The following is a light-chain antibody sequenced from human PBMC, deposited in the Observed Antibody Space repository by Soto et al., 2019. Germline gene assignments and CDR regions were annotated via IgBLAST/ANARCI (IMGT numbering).Light chain of an antibody. CDR1: QSVSSSY. V-gene: IGKV3-20*01. J-gene: IGKJ2*01. Sequence: EVVLTQSPVPLSLSPGERATLSCRASQSVSSSYLAWYQQKPGQAPRLLIYGASSRATGIPDRFSGSGSGTDFTLTISRLQPEDFAVYYCQQYDTSIWAYTFGQGTKLEIK. CDR2: GAS. CDR3: QQYDTSIWAYT.